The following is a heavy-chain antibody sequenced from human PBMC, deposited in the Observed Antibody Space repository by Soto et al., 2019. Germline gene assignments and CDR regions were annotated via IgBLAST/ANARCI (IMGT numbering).Heavy chain of an antibody. V-gene: IGHV4-61*08. CDR3: ARGFGSFDY. CDR1: GGSISSGGYS. Sequence: SETLSLTCAVSGGSISSGGYSWSWIRQPPGKGLEWIGYIYYSGSTDYNPSLKSRVTISVDTSKNQFSLKLNSVTTADTAVYYCARGFGSFDYWGQGTLVTVSS. CDR2: IYYSGST. D-gene: IGHD1-26*01. J-gene: IGHJ4*02.